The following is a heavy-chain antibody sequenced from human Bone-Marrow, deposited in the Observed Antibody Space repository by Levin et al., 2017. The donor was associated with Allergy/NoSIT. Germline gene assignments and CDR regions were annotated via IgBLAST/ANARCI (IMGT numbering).Heavy chain of an antibody. Sequence: GGSLRLSCAASGFTFSDHYMSWIRQAPGKGLEWISSITSTSIYTNYADSVKARFTISRDNAKNSLYLQMNSLRAEDTAVYYCARDPRAYCATGICLPGLFFDLWGRGTLVTVSS. CDR3: ARDPRAYCATGICLPGLFFDL. J-gene: IGHJ2*01. CDR2: ITSTSIYT. D-gene: IGHD2-8*01. V-gene: IGHV3-11*05. CDR1: GFTFSDHY.